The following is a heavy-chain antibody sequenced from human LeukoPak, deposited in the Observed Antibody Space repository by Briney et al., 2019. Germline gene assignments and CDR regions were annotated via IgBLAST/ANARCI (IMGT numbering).Heavy chain of an antibody. CDR1: GFTFSRNW. J-gene: IGHJ4*02. CDR3: ARVASGWRPDY. V-gene: IGHV3-7*01. Sequence: PGGSLRLSCEASGFTFSRNWMTWVRQAPGKGLEWVANIRQDGNEKYYVDSVKGRFTISRDNAKNSLYLQMNSLRAEDTAVYYCARVASGWRPDYWGQGTLVTVSS. CDR2: IRQDGNEK. D-gene: IGHD6-19*01.